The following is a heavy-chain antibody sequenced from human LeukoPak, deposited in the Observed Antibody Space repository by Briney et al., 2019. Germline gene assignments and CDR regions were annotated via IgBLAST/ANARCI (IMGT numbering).Heavy chain of an antibody. D-gene: IGHD2/OR15-2a*01. V-gene: IGHV3-48*01. Sequence: GGSLRLSCAASGFTFSSYSMNWVRQAPGKGLEWVSYISSSSSTIYYADSVKGRFTISRDNAKNSLYLQMNSLRAEDTAVYYCAREGTTDLDYWGQGTLVTVSS. CDR2: ISSSSSTI. CDR1: GFTFSSYS. CDR3: AREGTTDLDY. J-gene: IGHJ4*02.